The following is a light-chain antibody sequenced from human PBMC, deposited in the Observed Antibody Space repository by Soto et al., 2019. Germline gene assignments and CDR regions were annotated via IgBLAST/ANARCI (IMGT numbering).Light chain of an antibody. J-gene: IGLJ1*01. CDR2: EVV. Sequence: QSVLPQPPSASGYPGQSVTISCTGSKSDIGIYDFVSWYQHHPGKAPRLIIYEVVHRPSGVPDRFSGSNSGNTASLTVSGLQAADEADYFCKSYAGRNTYVFGTGTKLTVL. V-gene: IGLV2-8*01. CDR3: KSYAGRNTYV. CDR1: KSDIGIYDF.